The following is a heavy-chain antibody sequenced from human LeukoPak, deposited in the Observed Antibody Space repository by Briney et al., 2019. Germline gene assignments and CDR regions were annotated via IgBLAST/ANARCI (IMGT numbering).Heavy chain of an antibody. D-gene: IGHD3-9*01. J-gene: IGHJ4*02. CDR3: AKWGDFDVLTGYYVPDF. CDR2: ITGSGGNT. CDR1: GFTFSNYA. Sequence: PGASLRLCCAASGFTFSNYAMSWVRQAPGKGLEWVSAITGSGGNTYYADSVKGRFTISRDNSKNTLYLQMNSLRDEDTAVYYCAKWGDFDVLTGYYVPDFWGQGTLVTVSS. V-gene: IGHV3-23*01.